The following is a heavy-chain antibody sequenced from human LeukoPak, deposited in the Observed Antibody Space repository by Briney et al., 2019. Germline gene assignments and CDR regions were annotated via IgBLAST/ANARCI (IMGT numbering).Heavy chain of an antibody. D-gene: IGHD6-19*01. Sequence: GGSLRLSCSASGFTFSNYVMHWVRQAPGKGLEYVSATSTNGDTTYYTDSVKGRFTISRDNSKNTLYLQMNSLRAEDTAVYYCAKDPVRGSSGWYPVYWGQGTLVTVSS. J-gene: IGHJ4*02. V-gene: IGHV3-64*04. CDR3: AKDPVRGSSGWYPVY. CDR2: TSTNGDTT. CDR1: GFTFSNYV.